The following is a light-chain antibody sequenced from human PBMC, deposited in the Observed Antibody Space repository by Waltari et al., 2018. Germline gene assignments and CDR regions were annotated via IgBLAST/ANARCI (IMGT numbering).Light chain of an antibody. CDR3: QQRSNWPLT. Sequence: EIVLTQSPATLSLSPGERATLSCRASQSVSRYLAWYQQKPGQAPRLLIYEASNRATGIPARFSGSGSVTDFTLTISSLEPEDFAVYYCQQRSNWPLTFGGGTKVEIK. CDR1: QSVSRY. V-gene: IGKV3-11*01. J-gene: IGKJ4*01. CDR2: EAS.